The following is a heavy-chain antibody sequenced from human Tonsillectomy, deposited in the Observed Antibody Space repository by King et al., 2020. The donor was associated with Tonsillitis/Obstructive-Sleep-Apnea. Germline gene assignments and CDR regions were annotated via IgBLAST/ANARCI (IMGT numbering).Heavy chain of an antibody. D-gene: IGHD6-13*01. J-gene: IGHJ4*02. CDR3: ARDQGIAAAGPFFDF. CDR1: GFSVCSNY. CDR2: IYSVGST. Sequence: VQLVESGGGLIQPGGSLRLSCVASGFSVCSNYMTWVRQAPGKGLGWVSVIYSVGSTYYADSVKGRFTVSRDNSKNTVHLQMNSLRAEETAVYYCARDQGIAAAGPFFDFWGQGTLVTVSS. V-gene: IGHV3-53*01.